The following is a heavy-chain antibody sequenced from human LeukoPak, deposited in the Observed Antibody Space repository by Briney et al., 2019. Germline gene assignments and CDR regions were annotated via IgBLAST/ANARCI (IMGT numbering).Heavy chain of an antibody. V-gene: IGHV3-21*01. CDR2: ISSSSSYV. Sequence: PGGSLRLSCAASGFTFSSYSMNWVRQAPGKGLEWVSSISSSSSYVYYADSVKGRFTISRDNDKNSLYLQMNSLRAEDTAVYYCASVGYCSSTSCYCYFDYWGQGTLVTVSS. CDR1: GFTFSSYS. CDR3: ASVGYCSSTSCYCYFDY. J-gene: IGHJ4*02. D-gene: IGHD2-2*01.